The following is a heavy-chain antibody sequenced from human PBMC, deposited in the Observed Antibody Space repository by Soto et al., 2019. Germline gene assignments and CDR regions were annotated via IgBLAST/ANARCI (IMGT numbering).Heavy chain of an antibody. Sequence: SETLSLTCTVSGGSISSGGYYWSWIRQHPGKGLEWIGYIYYSGSTYYNPSLKSRVTISVDTSKNQFSLKLSSVTAADTAVYYCARDNGIAAVYNGMDVWGQGTTVTVSS. CDR2: IYYSGST. V-gene: IGHV4-31*03. CDR1: GGSISSGGYY. D-gene: IGHD6-13*01. J-gene: IGHJ6*02. CDR3: ARDNGIAAVYNGMDV.